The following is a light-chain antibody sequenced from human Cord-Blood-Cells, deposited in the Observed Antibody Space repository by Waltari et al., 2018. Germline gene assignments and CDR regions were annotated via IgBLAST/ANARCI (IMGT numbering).Light chain of an antibody. CDR3: CSYAGSYNDVV. CDR1: SSDVGGYNY. V-gene: IGLV2-11*01. CDR2: DVS. Sequence: QSALTQPRSVSGSPGQSATISCTGTSSDVGGYNYVSWYQQHPGKAPKLMIYDVSKRPSGVPVRFSGSKSGNTVSLTISGLQAEDEADYYCCSYAGSYNDVVFGGGTKLTVL. J-gene: IGLJ2*01.